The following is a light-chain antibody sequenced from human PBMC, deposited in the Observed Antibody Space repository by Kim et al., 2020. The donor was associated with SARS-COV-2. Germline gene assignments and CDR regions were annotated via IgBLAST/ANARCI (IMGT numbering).Light chain of an antibody. J-gene: IGKJ5*01. V-gene: IGKV1D-12*01. CDR2: AAS. CDR3: QQANSFPIT. Sequence: DIQMTQSPSSVSASVGDRVTITCRASQDIRRWLAWYQQKPGTAPKLLIYAASNLQSGVPSRFRGSGSGTDFTLTISSLEPEDSATYFCQQANSFPITFGQGTRLEIK. CDR1: QDIRRW.